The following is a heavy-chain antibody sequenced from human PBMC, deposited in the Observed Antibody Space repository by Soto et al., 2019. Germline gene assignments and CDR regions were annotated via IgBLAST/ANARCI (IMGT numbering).Heavy chain of an antibody. Sequence: LRLSGKASGFTVSRYGKKRVRQAPGKGLEWVAVISYDGSNKYYADSVKGRFTISRDNSKNTLYLQMNSLRAEDTAVYYCAKSYDILTGYSSTLGAFDIWGQGTMVPVSS. CDR1: GFTVSRYG. CDR3: AKSYDILTGYSSTLGAFDI. J-gene: IGHJ3*02. CDR2: ISYDGSNK. D-gene: IGHD3-9*01. V-gene: IGHV3-30*18.